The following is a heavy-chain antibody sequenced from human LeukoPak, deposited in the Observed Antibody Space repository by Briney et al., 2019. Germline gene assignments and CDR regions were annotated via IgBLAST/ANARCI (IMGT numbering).Heavy chain of an antibody. CDR3: VRGVSSGWVAYFDY. V-gene: IGHV4-39*07. Sequence: SETPSLTCTVSGGSISSSSYYWGWIRQPPGKGLEWIGYIYHSGSTYYNPSLKSRVTISVDRSKNQFSLKLSSVTAADTAVYYCVRGVSSGWVAYFDYWGQGTLVTVSS. CDR1: GGSISSSSYY. D-gene: IGHD6-19*01. CDR2: IYHSGST. J-gene: IGHJ4*02.